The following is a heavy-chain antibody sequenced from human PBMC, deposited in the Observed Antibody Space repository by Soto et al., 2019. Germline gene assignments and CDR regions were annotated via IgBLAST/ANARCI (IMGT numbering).Heavy chain of an antibody. CDR1: GFSLANFP. CDR3: AREKDYCLDV. Sequence: GGSLRLSCVGSGFSLANFPMNWVRQTPGKGLEWISYISPRGDNIYYTESVKGRFTISRDNAKNSLYLQMNSLRDEDTAVYYCAREKDYCLDVWGQGTTVTVSS. J-gene: IGHJ6*02. V-gene: IGHV3-48*02. CDR2: ISPRGDNI. D-gene: IGHD2-15*01.